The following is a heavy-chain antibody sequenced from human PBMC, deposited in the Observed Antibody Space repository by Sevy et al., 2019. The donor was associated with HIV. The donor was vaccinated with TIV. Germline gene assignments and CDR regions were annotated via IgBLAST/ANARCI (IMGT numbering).Heavy chain of an antibody. D-gene: IGHD1-26*01. J-gene: IGHJ6*02. CDR2: IYYSGST. CDR1: GGSISSSSYY. CDR3: ARHNRIGIVGATTYYYYGMDV. V-gene: IGHV4-39*01. Sequence: SETLSLTCTVSGGSISSSSYYWGWIRQPPGKGLEWIGSIYYSGSTYYNPSLMSRVTISVDTSKNQFSLKLSSVTAADTAVYYCARHNRIGIVGATTYYYYGMDVWGQGTTVTVSS.